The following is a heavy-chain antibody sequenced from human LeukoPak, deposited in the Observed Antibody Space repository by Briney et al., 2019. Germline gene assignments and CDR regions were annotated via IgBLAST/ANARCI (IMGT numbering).Heavy chain of an antibody. CDR1: GYTFTSYA. J-gene: IGHJ4*02. CDR3: ARSRPMTTVDY. CDR2: INAGNGNT. V-gene: IGHV1-3*01. D-gene: IGHD4-17*01. Sequence: EASVKVSCKASGYTFTSYAMHWVRQAPGQRLEWMGWINAGNGNTKYSQKFQGRVTITRDTSTSTAYMELRSLRSDDTAVYYCARSRPMTTVDYWGQGTLVTVSS.